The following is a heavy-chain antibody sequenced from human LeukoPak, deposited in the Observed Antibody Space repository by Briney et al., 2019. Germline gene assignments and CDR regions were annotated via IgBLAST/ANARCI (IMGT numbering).Heavy chain of an antibody. CDR2: INPNSGGT. J-gene: IGHJ4*02. CDR3: ARGGDSSSWFTSPDY. V-gene: IGHV1-2*02. D-gene: IGHD6-13*01. Sequence: ASVKVSCKASGYTFTGYYMHWVRQAPGQGLEWMGWINPNSGGTNYAQKIQGRVTMTRDTSINTSYMDLSRLRSDDTAVYYCARGGDSSSWFTSPDYWGQGTLVTVSS. CDR1: GYTFTGYY.